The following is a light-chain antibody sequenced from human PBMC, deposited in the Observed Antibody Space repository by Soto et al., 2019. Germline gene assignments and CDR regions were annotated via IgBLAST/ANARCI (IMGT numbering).Light chain of an antibody. Sequence: EIVLTQSPGTLSLSPGERATLSCRASQSVSNTYLAWYQQKPGQAPRLLIYGASSRATDIPDRFSGSGSGTEFTLTISRLEPEDFAVYYCQQHGTSAYTFGQGTKLEIK. CDR3: QQHGTSAYT. J-gene: IGKJ2*01. CDR2: GAS. CDR1: QSVSNTY. V-gene: IGKV3-20*01.